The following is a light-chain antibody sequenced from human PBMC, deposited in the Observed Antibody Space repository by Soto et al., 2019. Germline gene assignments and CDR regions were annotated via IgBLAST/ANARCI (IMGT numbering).Light chain of an antibody. CDR1: SSPVGGYHY. CDR2: AGS. CDR3: CSYAGRSTYV. J-gene: IGLJ1*01. V-gene: IGLV2-11*01. Sequence: QSALTQPRSVSGSPGQSVTISCTGTSSPVGGYHYVSWYQQFPGKAPQLMIYAGSQRPSGVSDRFSASESANTASLTISGLQAEDEADYYCCSYAGRSTYVVGTGTKVTVL.